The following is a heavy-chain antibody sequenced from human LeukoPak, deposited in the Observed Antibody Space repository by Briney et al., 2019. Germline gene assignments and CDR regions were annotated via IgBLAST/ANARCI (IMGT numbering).Heavy chain of an antibody. J-gene: IGHJ4*02. D-gene: IGHD3-22*01. V-gene: IGHV1-69-2*01. CDR1: GYTFTDYY. CDR2: VDPEDGET. Sequence: ASVKVSCKASGYTFTDYYMHWVQQAPGKGLEWMGRVDPEDGETIYAEKFQGRATITADTSTDTAYMELSSLRSEDTAVYYCATYDSSGYYPFGYWGQGTLVTVSS. CDR3: ATYDSSGYYPFGY.